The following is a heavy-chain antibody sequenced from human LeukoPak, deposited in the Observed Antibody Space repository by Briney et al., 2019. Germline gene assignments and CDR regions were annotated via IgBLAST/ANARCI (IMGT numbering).Heavy chain of an antibody. J-gene: IGHJ4*02. D-gene: IGHD2-21*01. CDR2: ISDTYATT. CDR1: RFTSTNTA. V-gene: IGHV3-23*01. Sequence: VGSLRLSSAASRFTSTNTAMSSVPQAPGEGLEWVSSISDTYATTYYTDSVKGRCTNSRDNSKNTVSLQLNNLRVEDTAVYFCVRHDSFIPFWGQGTLVTVSS. CDR3: VRHDSFIPF.